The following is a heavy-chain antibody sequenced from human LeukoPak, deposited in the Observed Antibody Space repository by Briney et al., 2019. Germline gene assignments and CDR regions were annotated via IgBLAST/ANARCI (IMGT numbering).Heavy chain of an antibody. CDR2: IYSGGST. CDR1: GFTVSSTY. J-gene: IGHJ4*02. V-gene: IGHV3-53*01. D-gene: IGHD2-15*01. Sequence: PGGSLRLSCAASGFTVSSTYMSWVRQAPGKGLEWVSVIYSGGSTYYADSVKGRFTISRDDSKNTLYLQMNSLGAEDTAVFYCARVGHGYCSGGSCSVFWGQGTLVTVSS. CDR3: ARVGHGYCSGGSCSVF.